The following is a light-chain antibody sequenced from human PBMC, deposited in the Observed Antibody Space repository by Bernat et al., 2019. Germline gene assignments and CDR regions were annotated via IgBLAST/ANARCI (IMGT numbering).Light chain of an antibody. CDR2: EVS. CDR1: SSDVGGYNY. Sequence: QSALTQPPSASGSPGQSVTISCTGTSSDVGGYNYVSWYQQRPGKAPKLMIYEVSKRPSGVPDRFSGSKTGNTASLTVSGLQAGDEADYYCSSYAGRNIGVFGTGITVTVL. V-gene: IGLV2-8*01. CDR3: SSYAGRNIGV. J-gene: IGLJ1*01.